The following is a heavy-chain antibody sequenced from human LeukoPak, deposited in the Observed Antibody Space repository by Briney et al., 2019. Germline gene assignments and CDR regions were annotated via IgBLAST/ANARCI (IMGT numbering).Heavy chain of an antibody. D-gene: IGHD4-11*01. CDR1: GGSITSYF. J-gene: IGHJ4*02. V-gene: IGHV4-59*08. CDR2: IYYSRRT. Sequence: PSETLSLTCTVSGGSITSYFWSWIRQPPGKGLEWIGYIYYSRRTNYNPSLKSRVTMSVGTSKIHFSLRLTSVTAADTAVYYCARLPNYSHYFDSWGQGTLVTVSS. CDR3: ARLPNYSHYFDS.